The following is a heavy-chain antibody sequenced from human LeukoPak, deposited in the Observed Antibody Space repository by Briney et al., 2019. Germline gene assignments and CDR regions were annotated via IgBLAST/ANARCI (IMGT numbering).Heavy chain of an antibody. V-gene: IGHV4-59*01. CDR1: GGSISSYY. D-gene: IGHD3-10*01. J-gene: IGHJ6*02. Sequence: SETLSLTCTVSGGSISSYYWSWIRQPPGKGLEWIGYIYYSGSTNYNPSLKSRVTISVDTSKNQFSLKLSSVTAADTAVYYCARDIVRYGVDVWGQGTTVTVSS. CDR2: IYYSGST. CDR3: ARDIVRYGVDV.